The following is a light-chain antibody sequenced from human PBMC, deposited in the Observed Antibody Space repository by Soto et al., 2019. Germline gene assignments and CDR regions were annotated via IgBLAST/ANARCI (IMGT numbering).Light chain of an antibody. J-gene: IGKJ5*01. V-gene: IGKV3D-15*01. CDR3: QQYNNWPLT. CDR1: QSVRSSY. CDR2: GAS. Sequence: EILFAPFPDTPALSPGGGAPLFSRASQSVRSSYLAWYQQTPGQAPRLIIYGASTRATGVPARFSGGGSGTEFTLTITSLQSEDFAVYWCQQYNNWPLTLGPGTRLEIK.